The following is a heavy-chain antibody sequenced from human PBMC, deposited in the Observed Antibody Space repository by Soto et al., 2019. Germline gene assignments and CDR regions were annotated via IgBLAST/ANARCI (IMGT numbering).Heavy chain of an antibody. V-gene: IGHV4-39*01. CDR1: GGSISSSSYY. CDR3: ARHSIVVVTIDP. D-gene: IGHD2-15*01. J-gene: IGHJ5*02. Sequence: SETLSLTCTVSGGSISSSSYYWGWIRQPPGKGLEWIGSIYYSGSTYYNPSLKSRVTISVDTSKNQFSLKLSSVTAADTAVYYWARHSIVVVTIDPWGPGTLGTVSS. CDR2: IYYSGST.